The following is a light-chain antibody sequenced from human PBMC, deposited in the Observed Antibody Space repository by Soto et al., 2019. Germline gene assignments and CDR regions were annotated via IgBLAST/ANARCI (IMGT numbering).Light chain of an antibody. Sequence: EIVMTQSPATLSVSPGERATVSCRASQSVGSNLAWYQQKPGQAPRLLIYGASTRTTGIPARFTGSCSGTEFTLTISSLQSEDFALYYCQQYNNWPPYTFGQGTNLDIK. CDR1: QSVGSN. CDR3: QQYNNWPPYT. V-gene: IGKV3-15*01. J-gene: IGKJ2*01. CDR2: GAS.